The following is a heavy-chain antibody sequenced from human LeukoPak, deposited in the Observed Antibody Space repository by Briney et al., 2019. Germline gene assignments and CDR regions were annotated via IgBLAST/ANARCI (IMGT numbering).Heavy chain of an antibody. Sequence: SETLSLTCTVSGGSISSYYWSWIRQPPGKGLEWIGYIYYSGSTNYNPSLKSRVTISVDTSKNQFSLKLSSVTAADTAVYYCARQVDSSGRSRGGYFDYWGQGTLVTVSS. CDR3: ARQVDSSGRSRGGYFDY. D-gene: IGHD6-19*01. CDR2: IYYSGST. CDR1: GGSISSYY. J-gene: IGHJ4*02. V-gene: IGHV4-59*08.